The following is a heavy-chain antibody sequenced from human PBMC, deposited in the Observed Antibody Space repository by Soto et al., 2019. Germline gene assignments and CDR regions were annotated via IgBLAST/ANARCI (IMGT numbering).Heavy chain of an antibody. V-gene: IGHV4-30-4*01. CDR1: SGSISSDKYY. CDR3: ATVMHDYGTNGVDS. Sequence: QVQLQESGPGLVKPSQTLSLTCSVSSGSISSDKYYWTWIRQSPGKGLEGIGHIYYTGTTHYNPSVTSRVIILLDKSKDQFSLTLTSVTAADTGVYYCATVMHDYGTNGVDSWGQGILVTVSS. CDR2: IYYTGTT. J-gene: IGHJ5*01. D-gene: IGHD4-17*01.